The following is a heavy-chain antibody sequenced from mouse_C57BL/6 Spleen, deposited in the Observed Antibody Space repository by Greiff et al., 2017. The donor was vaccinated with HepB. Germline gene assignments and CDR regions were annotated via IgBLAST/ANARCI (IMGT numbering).Heavy chain of an antibody. CDR3: ARTPGIYDGYYGYAMDY. D-gene: IGHD2-3*01. V-gene: IGHV1-26*01. CDR2: INPNNGGT. Sequence: EVQLQQSGPELVKPGASVKISCKASGYTFTDYYMNWVKQSHGKSLEWIGDINPNNGGTSYNQKFKGKATLTVDKSSSTAYMELRSLTSEDSAVYYCARTPGIYDGYYGYAMDYWGQGTSVTVSS. J-gene: IGHJ4*01. CDR1: GYTFTDYY.